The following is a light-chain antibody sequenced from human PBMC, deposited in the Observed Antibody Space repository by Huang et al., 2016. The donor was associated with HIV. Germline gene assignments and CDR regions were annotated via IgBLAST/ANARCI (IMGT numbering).Light chain of an antibody. Sequence: EIVLTQSPGTLSLSPGERATLSGRASQRVGIYLAWYQQKPGQAPRLLIYGASTRGTGSPDRFSGCGSGTDFTLSISRLEPEDFAVYYCQQYERPPDTFGHGTKVNIK. CDR2: GAS. CDR1: QRVGIY. J-gene: IGKJ3*01. V-gene: IGKV3-20*01. CDR3: QQYERPPDT.